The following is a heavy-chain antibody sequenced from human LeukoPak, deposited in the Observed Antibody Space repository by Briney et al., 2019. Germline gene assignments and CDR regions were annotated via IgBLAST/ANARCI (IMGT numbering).Heavy chain of an antibody. J-gene: IGHJ4*02. CDR3: ARGGPKPIMGAADC. CDR2: INHNSGGT. D-gene: IGHD1-26*01. Sequence: ASVKVSCNASGYTFTGDYIHWVRQAPGQGLEWMGWINHNSGGTNYAPKFKGRVTMTRDTSISTTYMELNTLRSDDTAMYYCARGGPKPIMGAADCWGQGTLVTVSS. CDR1: GYTFTGDY. V-gene: IGHV1-2*02.